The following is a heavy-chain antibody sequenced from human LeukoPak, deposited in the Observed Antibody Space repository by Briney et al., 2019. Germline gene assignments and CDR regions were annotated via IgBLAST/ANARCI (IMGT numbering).Heavy chain of an antibody. CDR2: INHSGST. CDR3: ARWGLRIAAAGTRRTNWFDP. CDR1: GGSFSGYY. J-gene: IGHJ5*02. Sequence: PSETLSLTCAVYGGSFSGYYWSWIRQPPGKGLEWIGEINHSGSTNYNPSLKSRVTISVDTSKNQFSLKLSSVTAADTAVYYCARWGLRIAAAGTRRTNWFDPWGQGTLVTVSS. D-gene: IGHD6-13*01. V-gene: IGHV4-34*01.